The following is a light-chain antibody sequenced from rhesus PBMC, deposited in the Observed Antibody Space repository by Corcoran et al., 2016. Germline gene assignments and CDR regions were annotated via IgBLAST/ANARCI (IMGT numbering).Light chain of an antibody. CDR3: LQYSSSPFT. J-gene: IGKJ3*01. Sequence: DIQMTQSPSSLSASVGDKVTITCRASQGISSWLAWYQQKPGKAPTLLIYKASSLQSGVPSRFSGSGSGTDFTLTIRRLPPEDFATYYCLQYSSSPFTFGPGTKLDIK. V-gene: IGKV1-22*01. CDR1: QGISSW. CDR2: KAS.